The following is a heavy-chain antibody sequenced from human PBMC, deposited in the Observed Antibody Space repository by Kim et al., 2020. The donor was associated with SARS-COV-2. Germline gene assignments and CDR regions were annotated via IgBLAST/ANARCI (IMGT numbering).Heavy chain of an antibody. D-gene: IGHD1-26*01. CDR1: GGSFSGYY. Sequence: SETLSLTCAVYGGSFSGYYWSWICQPPGKGLEWIGEINHSGSTNYNPSLKSRVTISVDTSKNQFSLKLSSVTAADTAVYYCARGMTPRWVDYWGQGTLVTVSS. CDR2: INHSGST. V-gene: IGHV4-34*01. J-gene: IGHJ4*02. CDR3: ARGMTPRWVDY.